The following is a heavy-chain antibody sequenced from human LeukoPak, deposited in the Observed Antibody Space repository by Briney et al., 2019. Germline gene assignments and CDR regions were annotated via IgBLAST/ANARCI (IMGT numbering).Heavy chain of an antibody. CDR2: IIPIFGTA. D-gene: IGHD6-19*01. J-gene: IGHJ6*03. Sequence: GASVKVSCKASGGTFSSYAISWVRQAPGQGLEWMGGIIPIFGTANHAQKFQGRVTITADKSTSTAYMELSSLRSEDTAVYYCARGSVRIAVAGTWDYYYYYMGVWGKGTTVTVSS. V-gene: IGHV1-69*06. CDR1: GGTFSSYA. CDR3: ARGSVRIAVAGTWDYYYYYMGV.